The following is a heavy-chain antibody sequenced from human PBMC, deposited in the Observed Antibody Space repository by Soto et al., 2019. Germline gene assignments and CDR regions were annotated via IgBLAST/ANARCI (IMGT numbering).Heavy chain of an antibody. Sequence: SETLSLTCAVSGGSISSGGYSWSWIRQPPGKGLEWIGYIYHSGSTYYNPSLKSRVTISVDTSKNQFSLKLSSVTAADTAVYYCATYDYNFDYWGQGTLVTVSS. V-gene: IGHV4-30-2*01. CDR1: GGSISSGGYS. D-gene: IGHD4-4*01. CDR3: ATYDYNFDY. CDR2: IYHSGST. J-gene: IGHJ4*02.